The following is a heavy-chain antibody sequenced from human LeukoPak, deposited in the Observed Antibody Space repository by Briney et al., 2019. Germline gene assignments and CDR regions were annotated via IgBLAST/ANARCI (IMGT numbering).Heavy chain of an antibody. V-gene: IGHV2-5*01. CDR2: IYWNDDK. CDR3: ARIVLVGAAGPNWFDP. Sequence: SGPTLVNPTQTLTLTCTFSGFSLSTSGVGVCWIRQPPGKALEWLALIYWNDDKRYSPSLKSRLTITKDTSKNQVVLTMTNMDPVDTATYYCARIVLVGAAGPNWFDPWGQGTLVTVSS. D-gene: IGHD2-15*01. CDR1: GFSLSTSGVG. J-gene: IGHJ5*02.